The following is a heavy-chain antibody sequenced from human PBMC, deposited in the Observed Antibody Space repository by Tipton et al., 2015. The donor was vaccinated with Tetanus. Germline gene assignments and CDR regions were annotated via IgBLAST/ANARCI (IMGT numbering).Heavy chain of an antibody. Sequence: SLRLSCAASGFTFSSYGMHWVRQAPGKGLEWVAVIWYDGSNEYYADSVKGRFTISRDNSKNTLYLQMNSLRAEDTAVYYCARDQLLYEGLDYWGQGTLVTVSS. J-gene: IGHJ4*02. V-gene: IGHV3-33*01. CDR3: ARDQLLYEGLDY. CDR1: GFTFSSYG. D-gene: IGHD2-2*02. CDR2: IWYDGSNE.